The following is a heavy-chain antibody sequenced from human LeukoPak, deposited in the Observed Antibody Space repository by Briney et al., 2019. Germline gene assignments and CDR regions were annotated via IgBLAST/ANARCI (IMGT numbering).Heavy chain of an antibody. CDR2: INPNSSGT. D-gene: IGHD3-9*01. CDR1: GHTFSGYY. V-gene: IGHV1-2*02. J-gene: IGHJ4*02. Sequence: GASVKVSCKASGHTFSGYYIHWVRQAPGQGLEWMIWINPNSSGTNNAQKFQRGITMTRDTSISTAYIELSRLRSDDTTAYYYTRALSDILTGQTFAYSGQGTLVTVSS. CDR3: TRALSDILTGQTFAY.